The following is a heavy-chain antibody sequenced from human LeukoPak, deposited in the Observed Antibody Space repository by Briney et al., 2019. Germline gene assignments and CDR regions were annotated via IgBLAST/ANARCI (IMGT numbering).Heavy chain of an antibody. Sequence: ASVKVSCKASGYTFTAFYIHWVRQAPGQGLEWMGWINPNRGGLKFAQKYQDRVTMTRDTSISTAYMELSGLRSDDTAVYYCARGWNGGSLNWFDPGGQGTLVTVSS. J-gene: IGHJ5*02. V-gene: IGHV1-2*02. CDR3: ARGWNGGSLNWFDP. CDR2: INPNRGGL. CDR1: GYTFTAFY. D-gene: IGHD1-26*01.